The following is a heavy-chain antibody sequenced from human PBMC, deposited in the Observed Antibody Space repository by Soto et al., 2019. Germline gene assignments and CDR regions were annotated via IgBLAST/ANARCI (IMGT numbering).Heavy chain of an antibody. CDR2: LSWNSGTI. CDR3: AKAESSGWYYSLDY. V-gene: IGHV3-9*01. Sequence: DVQLVESGGGLVQPGKSLRLSCAASGFTFDDYAMHWVRQVPGKGLEWVSGLSWNSGTIDYADSVKGRFTISRDNAKNSLHLQMNSLKPEYTAFYYCAKAESSGWYYSLDYWGQGTLVTVSS. CDR1: GFTFDDYA. J-gene: IGHJ4*02. D-gene: IGHD6-19*01.